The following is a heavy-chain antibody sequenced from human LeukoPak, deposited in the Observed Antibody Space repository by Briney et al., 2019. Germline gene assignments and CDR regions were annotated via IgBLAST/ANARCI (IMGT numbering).Heavy chain of an antibody. CDR3: AKYYYDSSGFDY. J-gene: IGHJ4*02. D-gene: IGHD3-22*01. Sequence: GGSLRLSCAASGFTFSSDAMSWVRQAPGNQLEWVSAISGSGGSTYYADSVKGRFTISRDNSKNTLYLQMNSLRAEDTAVYYCAKYYYDSSGFDYWGQGTLVTVSS. V-gene: IGHV3-23*01. CDR2: ISGSGGST. CDR1: GFTFSSDA.